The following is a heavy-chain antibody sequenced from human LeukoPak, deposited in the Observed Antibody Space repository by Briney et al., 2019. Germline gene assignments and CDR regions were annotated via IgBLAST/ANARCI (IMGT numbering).Heavy chain of an antibody. J-gene: IGHJ5*02. V-gene: IGHV3-23*01. CDR1: GFTFSSYA. D-gene: IGHD3-3*01. CDR3: AKEESAYYDFWSGYSPYNRFDP. Sequence: GGSLRLSCAASGFTFSSYAMSWVRQAPGKGLEWVSAISGSGGSTYYADSVKGRFTISRDNSKNTLYLQMNSLRAEDTAVYYCAKEESAYYDFWSGYSPYNRFDPWGQGTLVTVSS. CDR2: ISGSGGST.